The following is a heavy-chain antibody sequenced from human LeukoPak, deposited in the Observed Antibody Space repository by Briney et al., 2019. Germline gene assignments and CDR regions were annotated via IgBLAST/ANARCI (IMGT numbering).Heavy chain of an antibody. J-gene: IGHJ5*02. CDR2: ISSGGTSI. D-gene: IGHD3-10*01. CDR3: ARDRHGSGINWQGFDP. CDR1: GFTFSSYG. V-gene: IGHV3-48*01. Sequence: PGGSLRLSCAVSGFTFSSYGMDWVRQAPGRGLEWISFISSGGTSIYYADSVKGRFTISRDNAENSLYLQMNSLRAEDTAVYYCARDRHGSGINWQGFDPWGQGTLVTVSS.